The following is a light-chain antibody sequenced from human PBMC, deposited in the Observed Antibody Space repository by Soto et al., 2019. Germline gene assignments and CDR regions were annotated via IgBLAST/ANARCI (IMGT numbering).Light chain of an antibody. CDR1: SSDIGAYKY. J-gene: IGLJ2*01. CDR3: ASYTSISTLV. Sequence: QSALTQPASVSGSPGQSITISCIGTSSDIGAYKYVSWYQQHPGKVPKLIIYDVNNRPSGVSNRFSGSKSGNTASLTISGLQPEDEADYYCASYTSISTLVFGGGTQLTVL. V-gene: IGLV2-14*03. CDR2: DVN.